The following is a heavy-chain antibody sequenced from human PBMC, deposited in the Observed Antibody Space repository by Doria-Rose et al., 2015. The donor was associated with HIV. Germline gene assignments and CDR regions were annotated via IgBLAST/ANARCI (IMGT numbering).Heavy chain of an antibody. CDR3: ARERSDGMDV. CDR2: LIPMFDTA. Sequence: GAFSSYAITWVRQAPGQGLEWMGGLIPMFDTANYAQTFQGRVTITADEPTSTAYMELSSLRSEDTAVYYCARERSDGMDVWGQGTTVTVSS. CDR1: GAFSSYA. D-gene: IGHD3-10*01. V-gene: IGHV1-69*01. J-gene: IGHJ6*02.